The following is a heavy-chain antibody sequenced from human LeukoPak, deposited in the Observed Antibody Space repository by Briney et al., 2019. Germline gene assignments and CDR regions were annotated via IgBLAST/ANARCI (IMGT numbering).Heavy chain of an antibody. Sequence: GGSLRLSCAASGFTFSSYSMNWVRQAPGKGLEWVSSISSISSYIYYADSVKGRFTISRDNAKNSMYLQMNSLRAEDTAVYYCARELVQLERHDAFDIWGQGTMVTVSS. J-gene: IGHJ3*02. CDR3: ARELVQLERHDAFDI. V-gene: IGHV3-21*01. CDR1: GFTFSSYS. CDR2: ISSISSYI. D-gene: IGHD1-1*01.